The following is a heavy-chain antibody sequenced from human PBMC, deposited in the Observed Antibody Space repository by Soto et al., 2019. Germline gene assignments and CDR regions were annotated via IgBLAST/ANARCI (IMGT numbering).Heavy chain of an antibody. Sequence: ASVKVSCKASGYTFTSYGISWVRQAPGQGLEWMGWISAYNGNTNYAQKLQGRVTMTTDTSTSTAYMELRSLRSDDTAVYYCARDPLYYYDSSGESAGYYYYYYGMDVWGQGTTVTV. D-gene: IGHD3-22*01. CDR3: ARDPLYYYDSSGESAGYYYYYYGMDV. CDR1: GYTFTSYG. CDR2: ISAYNGNT. J-gene: IGHJ6*02. V-gene: IGHV1-18*01.